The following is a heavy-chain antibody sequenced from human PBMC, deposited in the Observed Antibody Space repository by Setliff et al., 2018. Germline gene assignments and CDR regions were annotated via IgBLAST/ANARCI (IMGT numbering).Heavy chain of an antibody. Sequence: SETLSLTCSVSGGSLTSHYWTWIRQPPGKGLEWIGVISYIERPHYNPSLQSRVTIAMETSNNQVSLTLTSVTAVDSAMYYCARFCGGGSCPDYWGQGTLVTVSA. CDR3: ARFCGGGSCPDY. J-gene: IGHJ4*02. D-gene: IGHD2-15*01. CDR2: ISYIERP. CDR1: GGSLTSHY. V-gene: IGHV4-59*11.